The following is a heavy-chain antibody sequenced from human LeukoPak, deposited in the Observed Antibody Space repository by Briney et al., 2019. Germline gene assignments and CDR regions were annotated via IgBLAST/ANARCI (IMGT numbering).Heavy chain of an antibody. CDR2: IYTSGST. J-gene: IGHJ4*02. CDR3: ARTGIAAADPFDY. D-gene: IGHD6-13*01. V-gene: IGHV4-61*02. CDR1: GGSISSGSYY. Sequence: PSETLSLTCTVSGGSISSGSYYWSWIRQPAGKGLEWIGRIYTSGSTSYNPSLKSRVTISVDTSKNQFSLKLSSVTAADTAVYYCARTGIAAADPFDYWGQGTLVTVSS.